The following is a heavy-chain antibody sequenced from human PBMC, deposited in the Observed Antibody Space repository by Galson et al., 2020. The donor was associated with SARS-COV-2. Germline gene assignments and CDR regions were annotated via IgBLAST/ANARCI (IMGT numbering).Heavy chain of an antibody. J-gene: IGHJ6*02. Sequence: SETLSLTCTVSGGSISSSSYYWGWIRQPPGKGLEWIGSIYYSGSTYYNPSLKSRVTISVDTSKNQFSLKLSSVTAADTAVYYCARHPLRDRKLVSYYYYGMDVWGQGTTVTVSS. CDR1: GGSISSSSYY. CDR2: IYYSGST. V-gene: IGHV4-39*01. CDR3: ARHPLRDRKLVSYYYYGMDV. D-gene: IGHD6-6*01.